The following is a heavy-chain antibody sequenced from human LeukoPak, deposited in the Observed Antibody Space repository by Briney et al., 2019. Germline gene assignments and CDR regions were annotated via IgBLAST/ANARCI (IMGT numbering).Heavy chain of an antibody. CDR1: GGTFSSYA. V-gene: IGHV1-46*01. J-gene: IGHJ5*02. CDR3: ARDPTGEYYDFWSGYSPDWFDP. CDR2: INPSGGST. D-gene: IGHD3-3*01. Sequence: ASVKVSCKASGGTFSSYAISWVRQAPGQGLEWMGIINPSGGSTSYAQKFQGRVTMTRDTSTSTVYMELSSLRSEDTAVYYCARDPTGEYYDFWSGYSPDWFDPWGQGTLVTVSS.